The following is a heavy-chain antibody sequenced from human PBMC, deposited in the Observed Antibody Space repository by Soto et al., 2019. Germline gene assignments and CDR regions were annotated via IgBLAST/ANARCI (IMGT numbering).Heavy chain of an antibody. V-gene: IGHV4-4*02. Sequence: SETLSLTCAVSGGSISSSNWWSWVRQPPGKGLEWIGEIYHSGSTNYNPSLKSRVTISVDKSKNQFSLKLSSVTAADTAVYYCARVYGSGSYSLYYYGMDVWGQGTTVTVSS. D-gene: IGHD3-10*01. CDR2: IYHSGST. J-gene: IGHJ6*02. CDR1: GGSISSSNW. CDR3: ARVYGSGSYSLYYYGMDV.